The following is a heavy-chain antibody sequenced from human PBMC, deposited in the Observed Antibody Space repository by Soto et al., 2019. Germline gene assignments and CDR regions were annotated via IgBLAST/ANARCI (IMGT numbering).Heavy chain of an antibody. CDR2: ISGSGGST. CDR3: ARTPILLSISAPTTGWFDP. V-gene: IGHV3-23*01. D-gene: IGHD6-6*01. Sequence: GGSLRLSCAASGFTFSSYAMSWVRQAPGKGLEWVSAISGSGGSTYYADSVKGRFTISRDNSKNTLYLQMNSLRAEDRAVYYCARTPILLSISAPTTGWFDPWGQGTLVTVSS. CDR1: GFTFSSYA. J-gene: IGHJ5*02.